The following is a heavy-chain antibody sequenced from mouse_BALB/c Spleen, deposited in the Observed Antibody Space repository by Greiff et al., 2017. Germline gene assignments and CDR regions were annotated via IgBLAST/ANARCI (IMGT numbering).Heavy chain of an antibody. J-gene: IGHJ4*01. CDR1: GYTFTDYA. CDR2: ISTYYDNT. CDR3: ARTVTAGPYAMDY. Sequence: VQLQQSGPELVRPGASVKISCKGSGYTFTDYAMHWVKQSHAKSLEWIGVISTYYDNTNYNQKFKGKATMTVDKSSSTAYMELARLTSEDSAVYYCARTVTAGPYAMDYWGQGTSVTVSS. D-gene: IGHD2-3*01. V-gene: IGHV1S137*01.